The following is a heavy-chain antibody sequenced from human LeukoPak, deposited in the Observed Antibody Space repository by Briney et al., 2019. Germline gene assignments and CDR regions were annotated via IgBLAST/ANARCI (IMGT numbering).Heavy chain of an antibody. CDR3: ARGGVVVPAAIYYYYYMDV. Sequence: SETLSLTCTVSGGSISSGGYYWSWIRQHPGKGLEWIGYIYYSGSTYYNPSLKSRVTISVDTSKNQFSLKLSSVTAADTAVYYCARGGVVVPAAIYYYYYMDVWGKGTTVTVSS. D-gene: IGHD2-2*02. J-gene: IGHJ6*03. V-gene: IGHV4-31*03. CDR1: GGSISSGGYY. CDR2: IYYSGST.